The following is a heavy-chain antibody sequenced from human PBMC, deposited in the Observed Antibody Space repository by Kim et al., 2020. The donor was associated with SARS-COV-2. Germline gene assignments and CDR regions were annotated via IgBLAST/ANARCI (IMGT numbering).Heavy chain of an antibody. CDR3: ARGRFGDIVVWSWDYYYYMDV. V-gene: IGHV4-31*03. Sequence: SETLSLTCTVSGGSISSGGYYWSWIRQHPGKGLEWIGYIYYSGSTYYNPSLKSRVTISVDTSKNQFSLKLSSVTAADTAVYYCARGRFGDIVVWSWDYYYYMDVWGKGTTVTVSS. J-gene: IGHJ6*03. CDR1: GGSISSGGYY. CDR2: IYYSGST. D-gene: IGHD2-15*01.